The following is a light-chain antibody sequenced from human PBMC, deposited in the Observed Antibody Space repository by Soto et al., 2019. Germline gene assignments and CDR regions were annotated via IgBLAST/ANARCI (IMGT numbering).Light chain of an antibody. J-gene: IGKJ1*01. CDR3: QQYNSYSWT. V-gene: IGKV1-5*01. CDR1: QSISSW. Sequence: DIQMTQSPSTLSASVGDRVTITCRASQSISSWLAWYQQKPGKAPKLLSYDASSLESGVPSRFSGSGSGTEYNLTISSRQPDDFATYYCQQYNSYSWTFGQGTKVEIK. CDR2: DAS.